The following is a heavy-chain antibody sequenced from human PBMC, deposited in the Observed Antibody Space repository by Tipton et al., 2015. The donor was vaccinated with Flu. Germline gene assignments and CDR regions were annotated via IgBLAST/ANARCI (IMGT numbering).Heavy chain of an antibody. Sequence: TLSLTSAVYGGSFSGYYWGWIRQPPGKGLEWIGEINHSGSTNYNPSLKSRVTISVDTSKNQFSLKLSSVTAADTAVYYCALGVWFDPWGQGNLVTVSS. CDR1: GGSFSGYY. V-gene: IGHV4-34*01. J-gene: IGHJ5*02. CDR3: ALGVWFDP. CDR2: INHSGST.